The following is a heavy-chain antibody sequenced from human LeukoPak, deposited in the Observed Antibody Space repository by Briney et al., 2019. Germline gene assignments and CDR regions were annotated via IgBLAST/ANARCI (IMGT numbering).Heavy chain of an antibody. CDR1: GYTFTGYY. CDR3: ARGRYSGYYYYGMDV. J-gene: IGHJ6*02. D-gene: IGHD5-12*01. CDR2: INPNSGGT. Sequence: ASVRVSCKASGYTFTGYYMHWVRQAPGQGLEWMGWINPNSGGTNYAQKFQGRVTMTRDTSISTAYMELSRLRSDDTAVYYCARGRYSGYYYYGMDVWGQGTTVTVSS. V-gene: IGHV1-2*02.